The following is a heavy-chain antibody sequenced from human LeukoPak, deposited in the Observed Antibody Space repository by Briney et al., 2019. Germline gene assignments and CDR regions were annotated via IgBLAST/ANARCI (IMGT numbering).Heavy chain of an antibody. CDR2: IYYSGST. D-gene: IGHD6-13*01. Sequence: TLSLTCTVSGGSISSGGYYWSWIRQHPGKGLEWIGYIYYSGSTYYNPSLKSRVTISVDTSKNQFSLKLSSVTAADTAVYYCARAETYSSSWYADPWGQGTLVTVSS. CDR3: ARAETYSSSWYADP. J-gene: IGHJ5*02. V-gene: IGHV4-31*03. CDR1: GGSISSGGYY.